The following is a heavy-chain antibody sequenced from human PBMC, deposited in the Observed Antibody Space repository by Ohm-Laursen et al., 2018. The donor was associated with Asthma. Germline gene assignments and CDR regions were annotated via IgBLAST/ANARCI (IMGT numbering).Heavy chain of an antibody. CDR1: GFTFSSYW. CDR3: ARARSGSSYDY. CDR2: LNTDGSGT. J-gene: IGHJ4*02. V-gene: IGHV3-74*01. D-gene: IGHD1-26*01. Sequence: GSLRLSCSASGFTFSSYWMHWVRQAPGKGPVWVSRLNTDGSGTWYADSVKGRVTISRDNAKNTLYLQMNSLRAEDTAVYYCARARSGSSYDYWGQGTLVTVSS.